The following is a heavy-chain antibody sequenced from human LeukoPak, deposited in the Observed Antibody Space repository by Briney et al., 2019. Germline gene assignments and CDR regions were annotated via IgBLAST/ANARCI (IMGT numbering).Heavy chain of an antibody. V-gene: IGHV1-2*02. Sequence: ASVKVSCKASGYTFSDYYMHWVRQAPGQGLEWMGWINPNSGGTNYAQNFQGRVTMTRDTSINTAYMELSRLTSDDTVVYYCARGPLQSDWYYFDYWGQGILVTVSS. J-gene: IGHJ4*02. CDR1: GYTFSDYY. CDR3: ARGPLQSDWYYFDY. D-gene: IGHD3/OR15-3a*01. CDR2: INPNSGGT.